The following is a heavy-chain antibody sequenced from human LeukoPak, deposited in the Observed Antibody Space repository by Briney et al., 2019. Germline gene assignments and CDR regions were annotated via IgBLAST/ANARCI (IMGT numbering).Heavy chain of an antibody. Sequence: SETLSLTCAVFGGSLSDYYWSWLRQPPGKGLEWIGEVHHTGDTNYYPSLKGRVTISVDTSKNQFSLELNSVTAADTAVYYCARRIVPPVKVRKNWFDPWGQGTLVTISS. CDR1: GGSLSDYY. J-gene: IGHJ5*02. CDR2: VHHTGDT. V-gene: IGHV4-34*01. D-gene: IGHD1-26*01. CDR3: ARRIVPPVKVRKNWFDP.